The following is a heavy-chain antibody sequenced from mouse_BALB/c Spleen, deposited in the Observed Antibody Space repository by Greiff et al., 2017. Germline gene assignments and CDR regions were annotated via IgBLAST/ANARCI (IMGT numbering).Heavy chain of an antibody. V-gene: IGHV5-17*02. CDR2: ISSGSSTI. D-gene: IGHD2-1*01. CDR3: AREDGNHFDY. CDR1: GFTFSSFG. Sequence: EVKVVESGGGLVQPGGSRKLSCAASGFTFSSFGMHWVRQAPEKGLEWVAYISSGSSTIYYADTVKGRFTISRDNPKNTLFLQMTSLRSEDTAMYYCAREDGNHFDYWGQGTTLIVSS. J-gene: IGHJ2*01.